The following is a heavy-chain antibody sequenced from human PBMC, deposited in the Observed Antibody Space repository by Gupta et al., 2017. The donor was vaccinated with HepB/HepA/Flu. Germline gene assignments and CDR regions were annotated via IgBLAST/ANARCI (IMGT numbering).Heavy chain of an antibody. Sequence: EVQLVESGGGLVQPGGSLGLSCAASGFTFSTYEMNWVRKAPGTGLEWVSFISSSGGTILYADSVKGRFTISRDNAKNSLYLQMNSLRAEDTAVYYCAMFGGGDSSAYYTQPPYYFDYWGQGTLVTVSS. J-gene: IGHJ4*02. CDR3: AMFGGGDSSAYYTQPPYYFDY. CDR1: GFTFSTYE. CDR2: ISSSGGTI. D-gene: IGHD3-22*01. V-gene: IGHV3-48*03.